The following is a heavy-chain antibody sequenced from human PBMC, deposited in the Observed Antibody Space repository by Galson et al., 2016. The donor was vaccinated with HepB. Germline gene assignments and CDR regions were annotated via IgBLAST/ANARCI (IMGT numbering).Heavy chain of an antibody. D-gene: IGHD5-18*01. Sequence: SETLSLTCTVSGGSISSSSYYWGWIRQPPGKGLEWIGSIYYSGSTYYNPSLKSRVTIPVDTSKNQFSLRLSSVTAADTAVYYCARTRVDTTMVTTVDYYYFYGMDVWGQGTTVTVSS. CDR3: ARTRVDTTMVTTVDYYYFYGMDV. CDR2: IYYSGST. V-gene: IGHV4-39*01. J-gene: IGHJ6*02. CDR1: GGSISSSSYY.